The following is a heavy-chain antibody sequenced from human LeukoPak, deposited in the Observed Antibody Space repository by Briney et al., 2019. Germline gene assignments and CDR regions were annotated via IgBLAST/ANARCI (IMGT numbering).Heavy chain of an antibody. J-gene: IGHJ4*02. CDR2: ISSSSSTI. CDR1: GFTFSSYN. Sequence: GGSLRLSCAASGFTFSSYNMNWVRQAPGKGLEWVSFISSSSSTIYYADSVKGRFTISRDNAKNSLYLQMNSLRAEDTAVYYCAREEGFDYWGQGTLVTVSS. CDR3: AREEGFDY. V-gene: IGHV3-48*01.